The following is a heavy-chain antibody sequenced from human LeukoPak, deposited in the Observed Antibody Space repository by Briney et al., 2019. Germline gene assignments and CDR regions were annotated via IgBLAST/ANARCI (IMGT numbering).Heavy chain of an antibody. CDR2: IYTSGST. Sequence: SETLSLTCTVSGGSISSGSYYWSWIRQPAGKGLEWIGRIYTSGSTNYNPSLKSRVTISVDTSKNQFSLKLSSVTAADTAVYYCARESPPIVGAAPFDYWGQGTPVTVSS. CDR3: ARESPPIVGAAPFDY. CDR1: GGSISSGSYY. D-gene: IGHD1-26*01. J-gene: IGHJ4*02. V-gene: IGHV4-61*02.